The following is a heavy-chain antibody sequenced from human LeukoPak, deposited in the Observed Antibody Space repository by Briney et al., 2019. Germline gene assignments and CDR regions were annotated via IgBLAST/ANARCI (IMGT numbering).Heavy chain of an antibody. Sequence: PSETLSLTCAVYGGSFSGYYWSWIRQPPGKGLEWIGEINHSGSTNYNPSLKSRVTISVDTSKNQFSLKLSSVTAADTAVYYCASITMVRGVTSRYYYYYMDVWGKGTTVTVSS. CDR2: INHSGST. V-gene: IGHV4-34*01. D-gene: IGHD3-10*01. CDR1: GGSFSGYY. CDR3: ASITMVRGVTSRYYYYYMDV. J-gene: IGHJ6*03.